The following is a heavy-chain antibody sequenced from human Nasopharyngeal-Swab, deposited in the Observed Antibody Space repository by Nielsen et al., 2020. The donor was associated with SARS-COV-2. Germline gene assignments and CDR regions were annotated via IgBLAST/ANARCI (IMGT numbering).Heavy chain of an antibody. J-gene: IGHJ6*03. V-gene: IGHV3-7*01. CDR3: ARGVVVVPAAITYYYYYYMDV. CDR2: IKQDGSEK. Sequence: GGSLRLSCAASGFTFSSYWMSWVRQAPGKGLEWVANIKQDGSEKYYVDSVKGRFTISRDNAKNSLYLQMNSLRAEDTAVYYCARGVVVVPAAITYYYYYYMDVWGKGTTVTVSS. CDR1: GFTFSSYW. D-gene: IGHD2-2*01.